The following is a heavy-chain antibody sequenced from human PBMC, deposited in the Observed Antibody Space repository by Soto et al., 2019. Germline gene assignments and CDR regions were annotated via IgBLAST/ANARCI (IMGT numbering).Heavy chain of an antibody. CDR2: MSGSGCST. J-gene: IGHJ4*01. CDR1: GFPFGSYV. CDR3: ARRGSRSYYLDY. Sequence: PGGSLRLSCAASGFPFGSYVMGWVRQAPGKGLECVSGMSGSGCSTYYASSVKGRFTISRDNSKNTLYLQMNSLRAEDTAVYYCARRGSRSYYLDYWAQEPRSPSPQ. D-gene: IGHD3-10*01. V-gene: IGHV3-23*01.